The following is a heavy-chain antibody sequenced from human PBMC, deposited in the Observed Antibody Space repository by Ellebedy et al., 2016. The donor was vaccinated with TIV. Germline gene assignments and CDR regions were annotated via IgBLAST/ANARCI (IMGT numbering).Heavy chain of an antibody. CDR3: AKDFGSGWYLGDGLDI. CDR2: ISGSGGAI. CDR1: GITFSTYA. Sequence: GESLKISCAASGITFSTYAMSWVRQAPGKGIDWVSVISGSGGAIHYADSVKGRFTISRDNSENTLYLQMNSLRAEDTAIYYCAKDFGSGWYLGDGLDIWGQGTMVTVSS. D-gene: IGHD6-19*01. J-gene: IGHJ3*02. V-gene: IGHV3-23*01.